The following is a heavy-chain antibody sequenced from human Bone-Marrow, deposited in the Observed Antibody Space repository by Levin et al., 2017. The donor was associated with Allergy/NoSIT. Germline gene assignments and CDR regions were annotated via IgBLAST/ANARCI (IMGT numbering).Heavy chain of an antibody. Sequence: ASVKVSCKASGYTFTGYYMHWVRQAPGQGLEWMGWINPNSGGTNYAQKFQGRVTMTRDTSISTAYMELSRLRSDDTAVYYCARSLIAVAGILAPAPGDYWGQGTLVTVSS. D-gene: IGHD6-19*01. CDR1: GYTFTGYY. V-gene: IGHV1-2*02. CDR3: ARSLIAVAGILAPAPGDY. J-gene: IGHJ4*02. CDR2: INPNSGGT.